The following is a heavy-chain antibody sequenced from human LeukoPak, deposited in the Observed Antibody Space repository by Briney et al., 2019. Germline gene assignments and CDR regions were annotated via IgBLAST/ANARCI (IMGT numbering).Heavy chain of an antibody. J-gene: IGHJ1*01. CDR1: GFTFSSFG. CDR2: ISYDGSNK. V-gene: IGHV3-30*18. CDR3: AKEYGTGLVLEYFQH. Sequence: PGGSLRLSCAASGFTFSSFGMHWVRQAPGKGLEWVALISYDGSNKYYADSVKGRFTISRDNSKNSLYLQMNSLRAEDTAVYYCAKEYGTGLVLEYFQHWGQGTLVTVSS. D-gene: IGHD3/OR15-3a*01.